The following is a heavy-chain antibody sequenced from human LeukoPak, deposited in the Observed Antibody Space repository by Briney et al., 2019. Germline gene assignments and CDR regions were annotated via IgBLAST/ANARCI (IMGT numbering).Heavy chain of an antibody. CDR2: IIPILGIA. CDR3: ARDRETYYYGSGSYYNGASYYYYGMDV. V-gene: IGHV1-69*04. J-gene: IGHJ6*02. Sequence: GASVKVSCKASGGTFSSYAISWVRQAPGHGLEWMGRIIPILGIANYAQKFQGRVTITADKSTSTAYMELSSLRSEDTAVYYCARDRETYYYGSGSYYNGASYYYYGMDVWGQGTTVTVSS. D-gene: IGHD3-10*01. CDR1: GGTFSSYA.